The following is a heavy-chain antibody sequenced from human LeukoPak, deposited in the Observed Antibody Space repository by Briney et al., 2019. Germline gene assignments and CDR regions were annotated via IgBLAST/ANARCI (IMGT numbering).Heavy chain of an antibody. CDR1: GGTFSSYG. V-gene: IGHV1-18*01. Sequence: ASVKVSCKASGGTFSSYGISWVRQAPGQGLEWMGWISAYNDNTNYAQKLQGRVTMTTDTSTSTAYMELRSLRSDDTAVYYCARLLLSEWVSGYFDYWGQGTLVTVSS. D-gene: IGHD3-3*01. J-gene: IGHJ4*02. CDR2: ISAYNDNT. CDR3: ARLLLSEWVSGYFDY.